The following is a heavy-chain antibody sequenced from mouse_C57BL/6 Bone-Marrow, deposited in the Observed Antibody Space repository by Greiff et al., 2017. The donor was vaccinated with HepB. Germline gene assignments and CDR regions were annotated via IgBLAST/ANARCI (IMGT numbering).Heavy chain of an antibody. Sequence: EVKLVESGGGLVKPGGSLKLSCAASGFTFSDYGMHWVRQAPEKGLEWVAYISSGSSTIYYADTVKGRFTISTDNAENTLFLQMTSLRSEDTAMSYCARTTVVTYWYFDVWGTGTTVTVSS. CDR2: ISSGSSTI. CDR3: ARTTVVTYWYFDV. V-gene: IGHV5-17*01. J-gene: IGHJ1*03. CDR1: GFTFSDYG. D-gene: IGHD1-1*01.